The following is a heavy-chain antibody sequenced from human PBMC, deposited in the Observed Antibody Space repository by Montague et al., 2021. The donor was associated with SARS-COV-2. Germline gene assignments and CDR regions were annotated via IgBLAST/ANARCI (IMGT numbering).Heavy chain of an antibody. Sequence: SLRLSCAASGFTFSIFEMNWVRQAPGKGLEWVAYISSGGETIYYADSVKGRFTISRGDAKNSLYLQMNSLRVEDTALYYCARDVRANPRPEYFRHWGQGTLVTVSS. CDR3: ARDVRANPRPEYFRH. J-gene: IGHJ1*01. CDR2: ISSGGETI. D-gene: IGHD1-14*01. CDR1: GFTFSIFE. V-gene: IGHV3-48*03.